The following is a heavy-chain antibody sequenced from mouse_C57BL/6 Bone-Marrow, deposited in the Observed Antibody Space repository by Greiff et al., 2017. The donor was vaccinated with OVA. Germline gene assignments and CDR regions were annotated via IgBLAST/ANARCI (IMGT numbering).Heavy chain of an antibody. J-gene: IGHJ1*03. CDR2: IRNKANGYTT. Sequence: DVHLVESGGGLVQPGGSLSLSCAASGFTFTDYYMSWVRQPPGKALEWLGFIRNKANGYTTEYSASVKGRFTISRDNSQSILYLQMNALRAEDSATYYCARYPLVATDWYFDVWGTGTTVTVSS. CDR3: ARYPLVATDWYFDV. CDR1: GFTFTDYY. V-gene: IGHV7-3*01. D-gene: IGHD1-1*02.